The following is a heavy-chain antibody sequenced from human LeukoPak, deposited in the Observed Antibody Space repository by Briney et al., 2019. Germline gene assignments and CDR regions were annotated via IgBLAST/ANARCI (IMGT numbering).Heavy chain of an antibody. D-gene: IGHD3-3*01. CDR2: IYYSGCT. V-gene: IGHV4-39*01. J-gene: IGHJ4*02. CDR1: GGSISSSSYY. Sequence: SETLSLTCTVSGGSISSSSYYWGWIRQPPGKGLEWIGSIYYSGCTYYNPSLKSRVTISVDTSKNQFSLKLSSVTAADTAVYYCARLYYDFWSGYYGEEYYFDYWGQGTLVTVSS. CDR3: ARLYYDFWSGYYGEEYYFDY.